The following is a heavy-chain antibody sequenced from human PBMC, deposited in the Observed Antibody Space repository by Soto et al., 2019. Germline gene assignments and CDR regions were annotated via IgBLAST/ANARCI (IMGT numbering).Heavy chain of an antibody. Sequence: SETLSLTCSVSGDSISTVDYFWAWIRQPPGRALEYIGYIYKSTTTYYNPSFESRVAISLDTSKSQFSLTVTSVTAADTAVYFCARGRYCLTGRCFPNWFDSWGQGTLVTVSS. V-gene: IGHV4-30-4*01. D-gene: IGHD2-15*01. CDR1: GDSISTVDYF. CDR2: IYKSTTT. CDR3: ARGRYCLTGRCFPNWFDS. J-gene: IGHJ5*01.